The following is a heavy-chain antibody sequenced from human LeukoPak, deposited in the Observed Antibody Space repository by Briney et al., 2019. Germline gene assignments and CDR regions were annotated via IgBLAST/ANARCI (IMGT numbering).Heavy chain of an antibody. D-gene: IGHD3-16*02. CDR2: IAYHGGAE. V-gene: IGHV3-30-3*02. Sequence: PGGSLRLSCSAPGFTFSSYEMNWVRQAPGKGLEWVAVIAYHGGAEYYADSVKGRFTISRDNSKNTVDLQPNSLRAEDSAVYYCAKQSFRMVNYFDYWGQGTLVTVSS. CDR1: GFTFSSYE. J-gene: IGHJ4*02. CDR3: AKQSFRMVNYFDY.